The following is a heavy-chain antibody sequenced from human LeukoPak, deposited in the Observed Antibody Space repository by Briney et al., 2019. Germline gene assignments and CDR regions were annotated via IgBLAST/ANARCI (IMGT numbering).Heavy chain of an antibody. CDR3: ASKDTYYYGSGSLLGDY. Sequence: ASVKVSCKASGGTFSSHAISWVRQAPGQGLEWMGGIIPIFGTANYAQKFQGRVTITTDESTSTAYMELSSLRSEDTAVYYCASKDTYYYGSGSLLGDYWGQGTLVTVSS. CDR2: IIPIFGTA. V-gene: IGHV1-69*05. J-gene: IGHJ4*02. D-gene: IGHD3-10*01. CDR1: GGTFSSHA.